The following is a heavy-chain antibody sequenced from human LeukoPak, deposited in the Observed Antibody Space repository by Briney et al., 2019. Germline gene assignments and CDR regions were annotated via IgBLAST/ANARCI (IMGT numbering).Heavy chain of an antibody. CDR2: SNHSGST. Sequence: SETLSLTCTVSGASIDRTGYYWNWIRQPPGKWLEWIGESNHSGSTNYNPSLKRLVTISVHTSKHQLSLQLSSVPAAHTAVYYCARASRRSGWVKFDPWRQRPLVTASS. D-gene: IGHD6-19*01. CDR1: GASIDRTGYY. J-gene: IGHJ5*02. CDR3: ARASRRSGWVKFDP. V-gene: IGHV4-34*01.